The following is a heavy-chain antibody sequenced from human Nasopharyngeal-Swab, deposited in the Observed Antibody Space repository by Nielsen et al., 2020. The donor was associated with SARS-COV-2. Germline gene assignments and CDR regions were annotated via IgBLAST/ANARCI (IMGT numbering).Heavy chain of an antibody. D-gene: IGHD6-19*01. CDR1: GYTFTGYY. V-gene: IGHV1-2*04. Sequence: ASVKVSCKASGYTFTGYYMHWVRQAPGQGLEWMGWINPNSDGTNYAQKFQGWVTMTRDTSISTAYMELSRLRSDDTAVYYCARGGYSSGWPDRYGMDVWGQGTTVTVSS. CDR2: INPNSDGT. J-gene: IGHJ6*02. CDR3: ARGGYSSGWPDRYGMDV.